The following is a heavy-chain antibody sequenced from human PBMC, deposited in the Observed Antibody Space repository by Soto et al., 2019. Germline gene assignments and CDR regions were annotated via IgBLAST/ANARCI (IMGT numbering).Heavy chain of an antibody. CDR1: GGSISSGSYY. CDR3: ARGLDSGKHYPFAY. J-gene: IGHJ4*02. CDR2: IYYTGTT. Sequence: QVQLQESGPGLVKPSQTLSLTCTVSGGSISSGSYYWSWIRQHPGKGLEWIGYIYYTGTTSYNPSLKTRVTLAHDTSKNKFSLRLSSMTAEKTAVYYCARGLDSGKHYPFAYWGQGTLVTVSS. V-gene: IGHV4-31*03. D-gene: IGHD1-26*01.